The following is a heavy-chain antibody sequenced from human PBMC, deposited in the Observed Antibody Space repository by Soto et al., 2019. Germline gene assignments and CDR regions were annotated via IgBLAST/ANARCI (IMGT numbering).Heavy chain of an antibody. J-gene: IGHJ6*02. D-gene: IGHD1-20*01. Sequence: GGSLRLSCAASGFTFSSYGMHWVRQAPGKGLEWVAVISYDGSNKYYADSVKGRFTISRDNSKNTLYLQMNSLRAEDTAVYYCAKGAPGYNWNPKVSGMDVWGQGTTVTVSS. CDR1: GFTFSSYG. CDR2: ISYDGSNK. V-gene: IGHV3-30*18. CDR3: AKGAPGYNWNPKVSGMDV.